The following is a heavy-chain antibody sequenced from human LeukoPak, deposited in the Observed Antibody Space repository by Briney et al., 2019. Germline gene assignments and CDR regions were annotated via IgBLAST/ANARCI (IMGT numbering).Heavy chain of an antibody. V-gene: IGHV4-39*01. CDR3: AKSGGSGLIDY. Sequence: SETLSLTCTVSGVSISSAAYYWGWLRQPPGKGLEWIGNIYYSGNTYYNASLNSRVTISIDASKNQFSLKLSSVTATDTAVYYCAKSGGSGLIDYWGQGTLVTVPS. CDR1: GVSISSAAYY. CDR2: IYYSGNT. D-gene: IGHD1-26*01. J-gene: IGHJ4*02.